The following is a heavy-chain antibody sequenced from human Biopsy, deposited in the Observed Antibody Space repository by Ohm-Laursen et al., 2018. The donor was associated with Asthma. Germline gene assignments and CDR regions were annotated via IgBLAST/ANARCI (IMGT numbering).Heavy chain of an antibody. CDR3: ARTHERWTSIQDDALDI. CDR2: ISYDGGNK. D-gene: IGHD4-23*01. V-gene: IGHV3-30*03. J-gene: IGHJ3*02. CDR1: GFTFSDYD. Sequence: SLRLSCSASGFTFSDYDMHWVRQAPGKGLEWVAVISYDGGNKFYGDSVKGRFTLSRDNSRNTLYLQMNSLRVEDTAIYYCARTHERWTSIQDDALDIWGQGTMVIVSS.